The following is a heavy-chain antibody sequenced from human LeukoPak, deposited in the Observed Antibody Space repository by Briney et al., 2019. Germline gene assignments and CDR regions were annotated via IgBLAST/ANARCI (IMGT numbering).Heavy chain of an antibody. Sequence: PSETLSLTCTVSCDSISISSYFWGWIRQSPGKGLQWIGTLSYSGSTYYNPSLKSRVTISVDPSKNQFSLNLSSVTAADTAVYYCARQGDSGYDYFHYWGQGILVTVSS. CDR1: CDSISISSYF. V-gene: IGHV4-39*01. J-gene: IGHJ4*02. CDR2: LSYSGST. CDR3: ARQGDSGYDYFHY. D-gene: IGHD5-12*01.